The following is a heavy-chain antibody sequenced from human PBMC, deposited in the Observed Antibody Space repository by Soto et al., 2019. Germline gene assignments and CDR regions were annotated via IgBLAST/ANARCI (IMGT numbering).Heavy chain of an antibody. CDR1: GFTVSSYE. Sequence: WGSLRLSCAASGFTVSSYEINLFRHAPGKGLEWVSYISSSGSTIYYADSVKGRFTISRDNAKNSLYLQMNSLRAEDTAVYYCARAGPPYYDILTGYPGYNWFDPWGQGTLVTVSS. J-gene: IGHJ5*02. D-gene: IGHD3-9*01. CDR2: ISSSGSTI. V-gene: IGHV3-48*03. CDR3: ARAGPPYYDILTGYPGYNWFDP.